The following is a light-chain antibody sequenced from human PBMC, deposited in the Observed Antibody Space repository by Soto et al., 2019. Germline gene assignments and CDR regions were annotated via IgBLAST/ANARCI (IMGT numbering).Light chain of an antibody. J-gene: IGKJ1*01. Sequence: DIQMTQSPSSLSASVGDRVTITCRASQSISSYLNWYQQKPGKAPKLLIHAASSLQSGVPSRFSGSGSGKDFTLTISSLQPEDFATYYCQQSYNTPRTFGQGTRVEIK. CDR3: QQSYNTPRT. CDR1: QSISSY. V-gene: IGKV1-39*01. CDR2: AAS.